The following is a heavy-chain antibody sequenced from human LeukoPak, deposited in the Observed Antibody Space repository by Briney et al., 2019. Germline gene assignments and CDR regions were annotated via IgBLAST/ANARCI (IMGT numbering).Heavy chain of an antibody. J-gene: IGHJ4*02. V-gene: IGHV1-69*05. CDR2: IIPIFGTA. CDR1: GGTFSSYA. D-gene: IGHD3-22*01. CDR3: ARGDRLAYYYDSSGYDY. Sequence: ASVKVSCKASGGTFSSYAISWVRQAPGQGLEWMGRIIPIFGTANYAQKFQGRVTITTDESTSTAYMELSSLRSEDTAVYYCARGDRLAYYYDSSGYDYWDQGTLVTVSS.